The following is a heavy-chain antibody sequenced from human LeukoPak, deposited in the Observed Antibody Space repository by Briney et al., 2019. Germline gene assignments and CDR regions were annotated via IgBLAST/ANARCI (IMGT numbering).Heavy chain of an antibody. D-gene: IGHD2-2*02. CDR1: GGSISSYY. CDR3: ARLVVVVPAAIGGWFDP. V-gene: IGHV4-4*09. Sequence: TSETLSLTCTVSGGSISSYYWSWIRQPPGKGLEWIGYIYTSGSTNYNPSLKSRVTISVDTSKNQFSLKLSSVTAADTAVYYCARLVVVVPAAIGGWFDPWGQGTLVTVSS. CDR2: IYTSGST. J-gene: IGHJ5*02.